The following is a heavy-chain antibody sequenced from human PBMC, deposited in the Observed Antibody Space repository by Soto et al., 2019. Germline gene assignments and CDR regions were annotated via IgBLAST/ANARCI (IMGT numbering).Heavy chain of an antibody. J-gene: IGHJ5*02. Sequence: ASVKVSCKASGGTFSSYAISWVRQAPGQGLEWMGGIIPIFGTANYAQKFQGRVTITADESTSTAYMELSSLRSEDTAVYYCARSYSSSDWFDPWGQGTLVTVSS. CDR2: IIPIFGTA. CDR3: ARSYSSSDWFDP. D-gene: IGHD6-6*01. V-gene: IGHV1-69*13. CDR1: GGTFSSYA.